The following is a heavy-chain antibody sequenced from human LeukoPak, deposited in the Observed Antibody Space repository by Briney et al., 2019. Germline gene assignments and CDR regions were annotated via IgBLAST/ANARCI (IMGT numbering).Heavy chain of an antibody. D-gene: IGHD6-19*01. CDR1: GFALSTRGGG. Sequence: GSGPTLVNPTQTLTLTCTFSGFALSTRGGGVGWIRQPPGKALEWLSLISWDDDKRYSPPLKSRPISTNDTSKNQVVLTMTNMDPVDTATYYCAHRRSIAVAGTTNWFDRWGQGTLVTVSS. CDR3: AHRRSIAVAGTTNWFDR. J-gene: IGHJ5*02. CDR2: ISWDDDK. V-gene: IGHV2-5*02.